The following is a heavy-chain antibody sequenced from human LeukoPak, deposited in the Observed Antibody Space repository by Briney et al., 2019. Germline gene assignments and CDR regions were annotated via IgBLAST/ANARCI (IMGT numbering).Heavy chain of an antibody. V-gene: IGHV4-59*01. CDR1: GGSISSYY. CDR3: ARSRYGSGSYAWFDP. D-gene: IGHD3-10*01. Sequence: SETLSLTCTVSGGSISSYYWSWIRQPPGKGLEWIGYIYYSGSTNYNPSLKSRVTISVDTSKNQFSLKLTSVTSADTAVYFCARSRYGSGSYAWFDPWGQGNLVTVSS. CDR2: IYYSGST. J-gene: IGHJ5*02.